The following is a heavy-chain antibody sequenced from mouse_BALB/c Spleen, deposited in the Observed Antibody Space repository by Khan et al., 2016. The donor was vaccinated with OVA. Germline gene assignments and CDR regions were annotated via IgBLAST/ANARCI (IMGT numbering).Heavy chain of an antibody. D-gene: IGHD2-3*01. CDR1: GFTFSGFG. CDR2: ISSGSSTI. Sequence: VQLKESGGGLVQPGGSRKLSCAASGFTFSGFGMHWVRQAPEKGLEWVAYISSGSSTIYYADTVKGRFTISRDNPKNTLFLQMTSLRSEDTAMYYCARRRIYDGYYGGAMDYWGQGTSVTVSS. J-gene: IGHJ4*01. V-gene: IGHV5-17*02. CDR3: ARRRIYDGYYGGAMDY.